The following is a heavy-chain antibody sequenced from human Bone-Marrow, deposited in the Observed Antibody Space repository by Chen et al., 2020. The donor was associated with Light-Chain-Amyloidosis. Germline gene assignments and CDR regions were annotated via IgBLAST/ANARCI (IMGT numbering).Heavy chain of an antibody. CDR2: ITFSGGTT. D-gene: IGHD3-9*01. CDR3: AKSLDILTGYFDY. J-gene: IGHJ4*02. V-gene: IGHV3-23*01. CDR1: GFTFSSHA. Sequence: EVQMMESGGGLIQPGGSLRLSCAASGFTFSSHALGWVRQAPGKGLEWVSTITFSGGTTYVSDSVKGRFTISRDNSKNTLYLQMNNLRAEDTALYYCAKSLDILTGYFDYWGQGTLVTVSS.